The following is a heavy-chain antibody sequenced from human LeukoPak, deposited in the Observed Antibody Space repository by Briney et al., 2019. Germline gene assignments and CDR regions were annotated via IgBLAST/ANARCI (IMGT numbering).Heavy chain of an antibody. V-gene: IGHV3-30*02. D-gene: IGHD3-22*01. Sequence: GGSLRLSCAASGFTFSSYGMHWVRQAPGKGLEWVAFIRYDGCNKYYADSVKGRFTISRDNSKNTLYLQMNSLRAEDTAVYYCAKAPHYYDSSGYYDYWGQGTLVTVSS. CDR3: AKAPHYYDSSGYYDY. CDR2: IRYDGCNK. J-gene: IGHJ4*02. CDR1: GFTFSSYG.